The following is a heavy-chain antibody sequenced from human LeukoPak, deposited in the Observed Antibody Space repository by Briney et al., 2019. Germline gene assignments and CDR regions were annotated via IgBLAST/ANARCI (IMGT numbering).Heavy chain of an antibody. J-gene: IGHJ4*02. CDR2: INSDGSST. D-gene: IGHD2-2*01. CDR1: GFTFSSYW. Sequence: GGSLRLSCAASGFTFSSYWMHWVRQAPGKGLVWVSRINSDGSSTSYADSVKGRFTISRDNAKNTLYLQMNSLRAEDTAVYYCARGYCSGTSRYELDYWGQGTLVTVSS. V-gene: IGHV3-74*01. CDR3: ARGYCSGTSRYELDY.